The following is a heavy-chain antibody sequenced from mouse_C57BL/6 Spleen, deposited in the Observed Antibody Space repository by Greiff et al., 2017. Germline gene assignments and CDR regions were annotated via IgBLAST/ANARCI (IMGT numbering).Heavy chain of an antibody. D-gene: IGHD2-5*01. CDR3: ARYSNYVVTNYAMDY. Sequence: EVQLQQSGPELVKPGASVKISCKASGYTFTDYYMNWVKQSHGKSLEWIGDINPNNGGTSYNQKFKGKATLTVDKSSSTAYMELRSLTSEDSAVYYCARYSNYVVTNYAMDYWGQGTSVTVSS. CDR1: GYTFTDYY. V-gene: IGHV1-26*01. CDR2: INPNNGGT. J-gene: IGHJ4*01.